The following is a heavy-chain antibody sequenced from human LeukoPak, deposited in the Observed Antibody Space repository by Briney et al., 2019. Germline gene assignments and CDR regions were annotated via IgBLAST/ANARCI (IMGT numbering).Heavy chain of an antibody. CDR2: IYYSGST. CDR3: ARICLTGYAPISGYFDY. CDR1: GGSSSSSSFY. Sequence: NTSETLSLTCTVSGGSSSSSSFYWGWIRQPPGKGLEWIGSIYYSGSTYYNPSFKSRVTISLDTSKTQFSLKLSSVTAADTAVYYCARICLTGYAPISGYFDYWGQGILITVSS. V-gene: IGHV4-39*07. J-gene: IGHJ4*02. D-gene: IGHD3-9*01.